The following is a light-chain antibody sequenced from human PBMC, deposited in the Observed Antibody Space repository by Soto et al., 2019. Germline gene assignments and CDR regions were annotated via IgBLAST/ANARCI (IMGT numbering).Light chain of an antibody. Sequence: ETVLTQSPAPLSVSPGERATLSCRASQSISSDLAWYQQKPGQAPRLLIYGASTTATAIPGRFSGSGSGREFTLSISSLQSEDFAVYYCQQYNNWPRTFGQGTKLEIK. CDR2: GAS. CDR3: QQYNNWPRT. V-gene: IGKV3-15*01. J-gene: IGKJ2*01. CDR1: QSISSD.